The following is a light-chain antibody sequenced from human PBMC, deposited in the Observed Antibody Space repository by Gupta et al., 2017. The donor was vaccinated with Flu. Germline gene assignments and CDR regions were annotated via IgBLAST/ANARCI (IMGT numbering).Light chain of an antibody. CDR1: QSITRY. J-gene: IGKJ2*01. CDR3: QQYYSAPPYT. CDR2: VAS. Sequence: DIHMTQSPASLSASVGDRVTITCRASQSITRYLNWYQQKPGQAPKLLIYVASSLESGVPSRFSGSGSGTDFTLTISSLQPEDFATYYCQQYYSAPPYTFGQGTKVEIK. V-gene: IGKV1-39*01.